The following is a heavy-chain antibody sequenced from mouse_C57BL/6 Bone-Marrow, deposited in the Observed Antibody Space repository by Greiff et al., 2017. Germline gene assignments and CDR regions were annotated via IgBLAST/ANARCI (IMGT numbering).Heavy chain of an antibody. J-gene: IGHJ2*01. V-gene: IGHV5-6*01. CDR1: GFTFSSYG. Sequence: EVQVVESGGDLVKPGGSLKLSCAASGFTFSSYGMSWVRQTPDKRLEWVATISSGGSYTYYPDSVKGRITISRDNAKNTLYLQMSSLKSEDTAMYYCARLAGTYFDYWGRGTTLTVSS. CDR3: ARLAGTYFDY. CDR2: ISSGGSYT. D-gene: IGHD4-1*01.